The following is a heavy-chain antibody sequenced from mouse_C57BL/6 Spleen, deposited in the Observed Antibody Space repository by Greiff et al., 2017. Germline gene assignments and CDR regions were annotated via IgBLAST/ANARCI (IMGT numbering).Heavy chain of an antibody. D-gene: IGHD1-1*01. CDR1: GFTFSSYA. V-gene: IGHV5-4*01. CDR3: ARDDDYGSSYWYFDV. J-gene: IGHJ1*03. Sequence: EVMLVESGGGLVKPGGSLKLSCAASGFTFSSYAMSWVRQTPEKRLEWVATISDGGSYTYYPDNVKGRFTISRDNAKNNLYLQMSHLKSEDTAMYYCARDDDYGSSYWYFDVWGTGTTVTVSS. CDR2: ISDGGSYT.